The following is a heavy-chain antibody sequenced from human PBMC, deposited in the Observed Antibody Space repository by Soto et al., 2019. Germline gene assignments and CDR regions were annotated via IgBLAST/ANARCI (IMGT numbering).Heavy chain of an antibody. CDR1: GVSISSGDYF. V-gene: IGHV4-31*03. Sequence: SETLSLTCTLSGVSISSGDYFWSWIRQYQGKGLEWIGYIYYSGSTYYNPSLKTRVTISLDTSKSQFSLKLSSMTAADTAVYYCARGRALYSNYDSWGQGTLVTV. D-gene: IGHD4-4*01. CDR3: ARGRALYSNYDS. J-gene: IGHJ5*01. CDR2: IYYSGST.